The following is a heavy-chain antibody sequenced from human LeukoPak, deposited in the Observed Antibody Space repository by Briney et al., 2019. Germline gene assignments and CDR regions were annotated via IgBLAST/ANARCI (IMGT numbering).Heavy chain of an antibody. CDR2: IWYDGSNK. CDR3: ARDWGAAGLWDY. Sequence: GGSLRLSCAASGFTFSSYGMHWVRQPPGKGLEWVAVIWYDGSNKYYADSVKGRLTISRDNSKNTLYLQMNSLRAEDTAVYYCARDWGAAGLWDYWGQGTLVTVSS. CDR1: GFTFSSYG. J-gene: IGHJ4*02. D-gene: IGHD6-13*01. V-gene: IGHV3-33*01.